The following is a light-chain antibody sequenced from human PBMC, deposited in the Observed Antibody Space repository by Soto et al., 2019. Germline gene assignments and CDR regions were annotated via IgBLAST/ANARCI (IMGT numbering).Light chain of an antibody. V-gene: IGKV1-39*01. CDR3: QKSYSTPLT. J-gene: IGKJ4*01. CDR2: AAS. Sequence: DIQITQSPSSLSASVVERVTITFRASQSISSYLNWYQQKPGKAPKLLIYAASSLQSGVPSRFSGSGSGTAFTLTISSLQPEDFATYYCQKSYSTPLTFGGGTKVDIK. CDR1: QSISSY.